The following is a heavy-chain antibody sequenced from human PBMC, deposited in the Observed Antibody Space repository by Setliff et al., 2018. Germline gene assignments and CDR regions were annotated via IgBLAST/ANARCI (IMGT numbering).Heavy chain of an antibody. D-gene: IGHD3-10*01. CDR2: IYSDGSST. CDR1: GFTFSNYA. V-gene: IGHV3-23*03. CDR3: AKDRPQGVNGRSLDY. J-gene: IGHJ4*02. Sequence: GGSLRLSCAASGFTFSNYAMNWVRQAPGKGLEWVSVIYSDGSSTYYGDSVKGRFTISRDNSQNTLYLQMNSLRAEDTAVYYCAKDRPQGVNGRSLDYWGRGALVT.